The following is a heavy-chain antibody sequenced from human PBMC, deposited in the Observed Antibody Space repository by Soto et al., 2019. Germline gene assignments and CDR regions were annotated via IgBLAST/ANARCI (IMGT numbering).Heavy chain of an antibody. CDR1: EFTFDKYY. V-gene: IGHV3-7*01. Sequence: EVQLVESGGGLGQPGGSLRLSCAASEFTFDKYYMTWVRQAPGKGPEWVANITPDGRKQYYVDSVKGRFTISRDNATNSLYLQMNRLRAEDTAVYFCARGNWNYYYGFDVWGQGTTVTVSS. CDR2: ITPDGRKQ. J-gene: IGHJ6*02. D-gene: IGHD1-20*01. CDR3: ARGNWNYYYGFDV.